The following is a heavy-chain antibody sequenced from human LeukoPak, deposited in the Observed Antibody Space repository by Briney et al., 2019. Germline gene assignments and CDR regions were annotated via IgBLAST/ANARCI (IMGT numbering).Heavy chain of an antibody. CDR3: ARELDDSSGYYDY. V-gene: IGHV3-7*03. CDR1: GFTFSSYW. Sequence: GGSLRLSCAASGFTFSSYWMSWVRQAPGKGLGWVANIKQDGSEKYYVDSVKCRFTISRDNAKNSLYLQMNSLRAEDTAVYYCARELDDSSGYYDYWGQGTLVTVSS. J-gene: IGHJ4*02. CDR2: IKQDGSEK. D-gene: IGHD3-22*01.